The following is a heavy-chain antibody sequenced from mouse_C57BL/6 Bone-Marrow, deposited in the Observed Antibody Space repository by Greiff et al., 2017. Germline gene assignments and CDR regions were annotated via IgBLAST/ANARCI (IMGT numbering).Heavy chain of an antibody. J-gene: IGHJ2*01. Sequence: VQLQQSGAELVRPGASVKLSCTASGFNIKDDYMHWVKQRPEQGLEWIGWIDPENGDTEYASKFQGKATITADTSSNTAYLQLSSLTSEDTAVYYGTTRNGSSYYFDDWGQGTTLTVSS. CDR2: IDPENGDT. V-gene: IGHV14-4*01. CDR1: GFNIKDDY. CDR3: TTRNGSSYYFDD. D-gene: IGHD1-1*01.